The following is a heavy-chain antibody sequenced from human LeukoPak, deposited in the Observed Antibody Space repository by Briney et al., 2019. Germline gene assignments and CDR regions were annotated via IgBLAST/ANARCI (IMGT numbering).Heavy chain of an antibody. CDR1: GFDFSSYA. Sequence: GGSLRLSCAASGFDFSSYAMHWVRQSPAKGLEWVAVIWYDGSETYSADSVKGRFTISRDNSKNTLYLQMTSLRVDDTAGYYCASDLQSRPLSAFVHWRQGTLVTVSS. CDR2: IWYDGSET. CDR3: ASDLQSRPLSAFVH. V-gene: IGHV3-33*01. J-gene: IGHJ4*02. D-gene: IGHD6-19*01.